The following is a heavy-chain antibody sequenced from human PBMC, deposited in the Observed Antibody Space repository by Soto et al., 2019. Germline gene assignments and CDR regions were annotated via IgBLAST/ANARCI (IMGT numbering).Heavy chain of an antibody. J-gene: IGHJ4*02. CDR2: ISDDGSNK. D-gene: IGHD5-12*01. Sequence: QVQLVESGGGMVQPGRSLRLSCAASGFTFTSYAMHWVRQAPGKGLEWVAVISDDGSNKYYADSVKGRFTISRDNSKNTLYLQMNSLRAEDRAVYYCARDARDGYNLYFDSWGQGTLVTVSS. V-gene: IGHV3-30-3*01. CDR3: ARDARDGYNLYFDS. CDR1: GFTFTSYA.